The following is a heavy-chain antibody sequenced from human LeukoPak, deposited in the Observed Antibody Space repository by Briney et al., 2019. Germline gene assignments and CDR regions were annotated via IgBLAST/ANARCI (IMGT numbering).Heavy chain of an antibody. Sequence: GGSLRLSCAASGFTFSSYGMHWVRQAPGKGLEWMAFIRYDGSNKYYADSVKGRFTISRDNSKNTLYLQMNSLRAEDTAVYYCAKDTHSLRWLSLDYWGQGTLVTVSS. V-gene: IGHV3-30*02. CDR2: IRYDGSNK. J-gene: IGHJ4*02. D-gene: IGHD3-22*01. CDR3: AKDTHSLRWLSLDY. CDR1: GFTFSSYG.